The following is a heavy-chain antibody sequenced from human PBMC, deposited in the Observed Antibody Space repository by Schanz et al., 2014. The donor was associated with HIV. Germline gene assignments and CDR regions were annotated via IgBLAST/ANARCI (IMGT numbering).Heavy chain of an antibody. V-gene: IGHV3-23*01. CDR3: AQMGAFAAFDI. D-gene: IGHD3-16*01. CDR1: RFTFSRYG. CDR2: ITDSGDKT. Sequence: EVQLLESGGGLVQPGGFLRLSCAASRFTFSRYGMSWVRQTPDKGLEWVSSITDSGDKTDYTDSVKGRFTISRDNSRNTLFLQMDSLRVDDTAVYYCAQMGAFAAFDIWGHGTVVTVSS. J-gene: IGHJ3*02.